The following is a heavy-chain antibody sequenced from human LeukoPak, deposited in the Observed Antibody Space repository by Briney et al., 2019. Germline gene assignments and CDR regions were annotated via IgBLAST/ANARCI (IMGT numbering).Heavy chain of an antibody. CDR1: GFTFSDYY. Sequence: PGGSLRLSCAASGFTFSDYYTSWIRQAPGKGLEWVSYISSSGSTIYYADPVKGRFTISRDNAKNSLYLQMNSLRAEDTAVYYCARDRYNWNDFDAFDIWGQGTMVTVSS. J-gene: IGHJ3*02. CDR3: ARDRYNWNDFDAFDI. D-gene: IGHD1-1*01. V-gene: IGHV3-11*01. CDR2: ISSSGSTI.